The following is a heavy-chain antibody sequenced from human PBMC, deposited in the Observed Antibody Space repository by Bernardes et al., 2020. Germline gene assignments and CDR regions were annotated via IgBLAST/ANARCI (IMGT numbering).Heavy chain of an antibody. J-gene: IGHJ3*02. Sequence: SETLSLTRTVSGGSISSYYWSWIRQPPGKGLEWIGYIYYSGSTNYNPSLKSRVTISVDTSKNQFSLKLSSVTAADTAVYYCARNGRYGAFDIWGQGTMGTVSS. CDR1: GGSISSYY. CDR3: ARNGRYGAFDI. V-gene: IGHV4-59*01. D-gene: IGHD1-1*01. CDR2: IYYSGST.